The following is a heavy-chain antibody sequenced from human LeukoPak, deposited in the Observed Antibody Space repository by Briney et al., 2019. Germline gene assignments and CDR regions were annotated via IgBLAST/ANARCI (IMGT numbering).Heavy chain of an antibody. CDR1: GGSIRNYF. V-gene: IGHV4-59*01. Sequence: SETLSLTSTVSGGSIRNYFWSWIRQPPGKGLEWIGYINYSGGTNYNPFLKSRVTISVDTSKNQFSLKLNSVTAADTAVYYCARDGGRYRNDAFDFWGQGTVVTVSS. CDR2: INYSGGT. D-gene: IGHD1-26*01. J-gene: IGHJ3*01. CDR3: ARDGGRYRNDAFDF.